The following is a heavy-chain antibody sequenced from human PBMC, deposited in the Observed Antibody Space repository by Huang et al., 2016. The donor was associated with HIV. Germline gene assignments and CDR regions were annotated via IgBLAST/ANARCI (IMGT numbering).Heavy chain of an antibody. D-gene: IGHD3-22*01. CDR3: TRDSVYPNYYDGSGFYFDY. J-gene: IGHJ4*02. CDR2: IRRKEYSETT. V-gene: IGHV3-49*05. CDR1: GFSFGNYG. Sequence: EVQFVESWGGLVKPGRSLRRSCTASGFSFGNYGMSWFRQGEGKGMELVGSIRRKEYSETTEYAASVKGRFTNSRDDSKSIAYLQMNSLKPEDTAVYYCTRDSVYPNYYDGSGFYFDYWGQGTLVTVSS.